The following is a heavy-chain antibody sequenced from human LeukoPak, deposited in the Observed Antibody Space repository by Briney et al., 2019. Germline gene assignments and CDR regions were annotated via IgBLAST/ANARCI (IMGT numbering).Heavy chain of an antibody. Sequence: SETLSLTCTVSGGSISSGGYYWSWIRQPPGKGLEWIGEINHSGSTNYNPSLKSRVTISVDTSKNQFSLKLSSVTAADTAVYYCARDPLWGSGWFDYWGQGTLVTVSS. CDR1: GGSISSGGYY. CDR3: ARDPLWGSGWFDY. V-gene: IGHV4-61*08. CDR2: INHSGST. J-gene: IGHJ4*02. D-gene: IGHD6-19*01.